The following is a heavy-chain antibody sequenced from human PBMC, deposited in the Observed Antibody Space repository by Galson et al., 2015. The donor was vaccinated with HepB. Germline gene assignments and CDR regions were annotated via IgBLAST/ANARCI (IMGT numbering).Heavy chain of an antibody. Sequence: SLRLSCAASGFTFSSYAMSWVRQAPGKGLEWVSAISGSGGSTYYADSVKGRFTISRDNSKNTLYLQMNSLRAEDTAVYYCAKMGGRGIAGIDYWGQGTLVTVSS. J-gene: IGHJ4*02. V-gene: IGHV3-23*01. D-gene: IGHD6-13*01. CDR2: ISGSGGST. CDR3: AKMGGRGIAGIDY. CDR1: GFTFSSYA.